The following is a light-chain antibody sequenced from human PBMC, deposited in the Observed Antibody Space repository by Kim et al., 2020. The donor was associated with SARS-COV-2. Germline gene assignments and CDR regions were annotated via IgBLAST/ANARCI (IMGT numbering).Light chain of an antibody. Sequence: QAINISSTGTSSNVGSYNYVSWYQQHPGKAPKLIIYAVSNRPSGVSNRFSGSKSGNTASLTISGLQAEDEADYYCSSYTRSSTNYVFGTGTKVTVL. J-gene: IGLJ1*01. CDR2: AVS. CDR3: SSYTRSSTNYV. CDR1: SSNVGSYNY. V-gene: IGLV2-14*03.